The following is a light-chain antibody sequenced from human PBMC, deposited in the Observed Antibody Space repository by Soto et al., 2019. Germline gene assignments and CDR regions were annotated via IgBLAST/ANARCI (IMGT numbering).Light chain of an antibody. CDR3: QQYGSSPWT. CDR2: GAS. J-gene: IGKJ1*01. V-gene: IGKV3-20*01. Sequence: EIVLTQSPGTLSLSPGERATLYCRASQSVSSTYLAWYQQKPGQAPRLLIYGASSRATGIPGRFSGSGSGTDFTLTISRLEPEDFAVYYCQQYGSSPWTFGQGTKVDIK. CDR1: QSVSSTY.